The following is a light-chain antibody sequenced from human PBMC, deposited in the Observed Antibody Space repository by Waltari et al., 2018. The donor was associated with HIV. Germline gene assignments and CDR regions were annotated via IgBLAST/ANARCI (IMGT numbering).Light chain of an antibody. CDR3: SSYSHLNNFSIV. V-gene: IGLV2-8*01. Sequence: QSALTQPPSASGSPGQSVTISCSGTSSDVGAYNSVSWYQQRPGKAPKLVIFEVNNRPPGVPVRCPGSKSSNAASPSVAGLQPEEEGEYYCSSYSHLNNFSIVFGGGTKLTVL. J-gene: IGLJ2*01. CDR2: EVN. CDR1: SSDVGAYNS.